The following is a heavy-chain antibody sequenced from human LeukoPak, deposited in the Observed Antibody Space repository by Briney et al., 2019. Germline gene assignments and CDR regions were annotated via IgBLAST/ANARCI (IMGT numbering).Heavy chain of an antibody. D-gene: IGHD6-19*01. CDR2: ISATTGGT. Sequence: GGSLRLSCAASKFTFGAYSMNWVRQAPGKGLEWVSGISATTGGTYYADSVKGRFTISRDISKSTLYLQMDSLRADDTAVYYCAKIQGWFNDAFHIGGQGTMVTVSS. CDR3: AKIQGWFNDAFHI. CDR1: KFTFGAYS. V-gene: IGHV3-23*01. J-gene: IGHJ3*02.